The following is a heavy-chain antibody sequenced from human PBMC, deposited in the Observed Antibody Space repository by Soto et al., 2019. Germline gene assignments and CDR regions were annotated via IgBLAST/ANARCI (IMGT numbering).Heavy chain of an antibody. Sequence: PGGSLRLSCAASGFTFSIYAMTWVRQSPGKGLEWVSSMSRTGDNTYYADSVKGRFTISRDNSKNTLYLQMNSLRAEDTAIYYCAKDDVSGDGLWLVSDWGQGTPVTVS. CDR3: AKDDVSGDGLWLVSD. CDR1: GFTFSIYA. CDR2: MSRTGDNT. J-gene: IGHJ4*02. V-gene: IGHV3-23*01. D-gene: IGHD2-21*02.